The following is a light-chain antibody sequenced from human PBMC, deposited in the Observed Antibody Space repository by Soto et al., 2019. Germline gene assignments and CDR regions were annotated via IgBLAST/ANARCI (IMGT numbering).Light chain of an antibody. CDR1: QSVSSSY. CDR2: GAS. Sequence: EIVLTQSPGTLSLSPGERATLSFRVSQSVSSSYLAWYQQKPGQAPRLLIYGASTRATGIPDRFSGSGSGTDFTLTISRLEPEDFAVYYCQQYGSSPRTFGQGTKVDIK. J-gene: IGKJ1*01. CDR3: QQYGSSPRT. V-gene: IGKV3-20*01.